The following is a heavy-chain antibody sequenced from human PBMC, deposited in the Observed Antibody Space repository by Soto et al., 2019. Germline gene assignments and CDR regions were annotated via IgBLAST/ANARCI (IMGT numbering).Heavy chain of an antibody. V-gene: IGHV1-18*01. J-gene: IGHJ4*02. CDR3: ARELNTESSAYYSFAF. Sequence: QVQLVQSGPEVKMPGASAKVSCKTSGYIFTAYGLAWLRQAPGQRPEWMGWVSTNDDRTNYAQKFQGRVTMTTDRSTTTTSMELRSLRPDDTAVYYCARELNTESSAYYSFAFWGQGTLVTVSS. D-gene: IGHD3-22*01. CDR2: VSTNDDRT. CDR1: GYIFTAYG.